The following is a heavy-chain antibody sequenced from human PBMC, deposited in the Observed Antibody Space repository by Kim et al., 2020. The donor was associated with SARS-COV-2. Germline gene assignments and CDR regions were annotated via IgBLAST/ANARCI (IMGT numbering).Heavy chain of an antibody. CDR3: TRARGYDFILDY. CDR2: IRTKGHGVTT. Sequence: GGSLRLSCTASGFTFGDYGMSWFRQAPGKGLEWVGFIRTKGHGVTTQYAASVKGRFTISRDDSKSIAYLQMNSLKTEDTAVYYCTRARGYDFILDYWGQGTLVTVSS. D-gene: IGHD5-12*01. V-gene: IGHV3-49*03. J-gene: IGHJ4*02. CDR1: GFTFGDYG.